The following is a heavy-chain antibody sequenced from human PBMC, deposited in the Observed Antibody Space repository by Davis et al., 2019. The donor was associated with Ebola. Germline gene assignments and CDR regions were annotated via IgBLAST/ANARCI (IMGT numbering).Heavy chain of an antibody. CDR1: GFTFSSYW. J-gene: IGHJ4*02. Sequence: GESLKISCAASGFTFSSYWMSWVRQAPGKGLEWVANIKQDGSEKYYVDSVKGRFTISRDNAKNSLYLQMNSLRAEDTAVYYCARDVRYDSSGYYLGYWGQGTLVTVSS. D-gene: IGHD3-22*01. V-gene: IGHV3-7*01. CDR3: ARDVRYDSSGYYLGY. CDR2: IKQDGSEK.